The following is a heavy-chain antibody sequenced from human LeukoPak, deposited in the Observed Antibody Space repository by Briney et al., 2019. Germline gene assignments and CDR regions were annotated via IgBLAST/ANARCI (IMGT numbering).Heavy chain of an antibody. CDR1: GFTFSSYA. J-gene: IGHJ3*02. CDR3: VGKQGGNLDAFDI. D-gene: IGHD4-23*01. Sequence: GGSLRLSCAASGFTFSSYAMHWVRQAPGKGLEYVSAISSNGGSTYYANSVKGRFTISRDNSKNTLYLQMGSLRAEDMAVYYCVGKQGGNLDAFDIWGQGTMVTVSS. V-gene: IGHV3-64*01. CDR2: ISSNGGST.